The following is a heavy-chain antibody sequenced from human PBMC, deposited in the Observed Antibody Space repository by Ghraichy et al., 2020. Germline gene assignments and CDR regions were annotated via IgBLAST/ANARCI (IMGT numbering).Heavy chain of an antibody. CDR3: ARGRGYSYGLLRSRYYYGMDV. Sequence: SETLSLTCAVYGGSFSGYYWSWIRQPPGKGLEWIGEINHSGSTNYNPSLKSRVTISVDTSKNQFSLKLSSVTAADTAVYYCARGRGYSYGLLRSRYYYGMDVWGQGTTVTVSS. CDR1: GGSFSGYY. J-gene: IGHJ6*02. CDR2: INHSGST. D-gene: IGHD5-18*01. V-gene: IGHV4-34*01.